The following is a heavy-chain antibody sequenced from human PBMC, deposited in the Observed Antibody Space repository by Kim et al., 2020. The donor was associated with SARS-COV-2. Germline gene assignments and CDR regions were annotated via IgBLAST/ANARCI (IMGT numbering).Heavy chain of an antibody. J-gene: IGHJ4*02. D-gene: IGHD6-19*01. Sequence: SVKGRFTISRDDSKNTVYLQMNSLRVDDTAVYYCAKEGADSTGGRHDFDLWGQGTLVTVSS. V-gene: IGHV3-23*01. CDR3: AKEGADSTGGRHDFDL.